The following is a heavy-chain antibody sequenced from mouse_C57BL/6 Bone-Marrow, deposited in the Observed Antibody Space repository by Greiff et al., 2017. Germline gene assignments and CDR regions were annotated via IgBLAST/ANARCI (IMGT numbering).Heavy chain of an antibody. CDR3: ARDRGGKDYFDY. CDR1: GFTFSDYY. CDR2: INYDGSSA. V-gene: IGHV5-16*01. Sequence: EVMLVESEGGLVQPGSSMKLSCIASGFTFSDYYMAWVRQVPEKGLEWVANINYDGSSAYYLDSLKSRFIISRDNAKNILYLQMSSLKSEDTATYYCARDRGGKDYFDYWGQGTTLTVSS. J-gene: IGHJ2*01. D-gene: IGHD1-1*01.